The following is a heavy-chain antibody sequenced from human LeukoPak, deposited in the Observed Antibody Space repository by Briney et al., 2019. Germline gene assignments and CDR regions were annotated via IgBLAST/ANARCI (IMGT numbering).Heavy chain of an antibody. V-gene: IGHV3-48*04. J-gene: IGHJ4*02. CDR3: ARTSENLGYCSSTSCYSYYFDY. CDR1: GFTFSSYS. Sequence: PGGSLRLSCAASGFTFSSYSMNWVRQAPGKGLEWVSYISSSSSTIYYADSVKGRFTISRDNAKNSLYLQMNSLRAEDTAVYYCARTSENLGYCSSTSCYSYYFDYWGQGTLVTVSS. CDR2: ISSSSSTI. D-gene: IGHD2-2*02.